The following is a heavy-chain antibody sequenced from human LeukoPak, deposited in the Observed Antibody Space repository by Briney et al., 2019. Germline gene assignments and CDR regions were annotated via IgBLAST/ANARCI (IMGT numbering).Heavy chain of an antibody. CDR2: ISHSGST. V-gene: IGHV4-38-2*02. CDR3: ARGMVVTASGWFDP. D-gene: IGHD2-21*02. CDR1: GYSISSAYY. J-gene: IGHJ5*02. Sequence: SQTLSLTCIVAGYSISSAYYWGWIRQPPGKGLEWIGSISHSGSTYYNPFLKSRVTISVDTSKNQFSLKLSSVTAADTAVYYCARGMVVTASGWFDPWGQGTLVIVSS.